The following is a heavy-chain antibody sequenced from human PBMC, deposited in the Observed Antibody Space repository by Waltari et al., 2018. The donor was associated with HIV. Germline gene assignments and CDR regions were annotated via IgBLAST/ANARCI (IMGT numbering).Heavy chain of an antibody. D-gene: IGHD3-16*02. J-gene: IGHJ3*02. CDR1: GYSISSGYY. CDR3: ARDGTFGGVIDHDAFDI. Sequence: QVQLQESGPGLVKPSETLSLTCTVSGYSISSGYYWGWLRPPPGKGLEWIGSIYHSGSTYYNPSLKSRVTISVDTSKNQFSLKLSSVTAADTAVYYCARDGTFGGVIDHDAFDIWGQGTMVTVSS. CDR2: IYHSGST. V-gene: IGHV4-38-2*02.